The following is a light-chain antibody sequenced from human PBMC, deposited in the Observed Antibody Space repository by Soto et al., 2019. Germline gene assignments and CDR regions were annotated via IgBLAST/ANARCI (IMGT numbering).Light chain of an antibody. Sequence: SALTKPASASGSPGQSVTISCPGTSSDVGGYNYVSWYQQHPGKAPKLMIYEVSKRPSGVPDRFSGSKSGNTASLTVSGLQAEDEADYYCSSYAGSNNLVFGTGTKVTVL. CDR1: SSDVGGYNY. V-gene: IGLV2-8*01. J-gene: IGLJ1*01. CDR2: EVS. CDR3: SSYAGSNNLV.